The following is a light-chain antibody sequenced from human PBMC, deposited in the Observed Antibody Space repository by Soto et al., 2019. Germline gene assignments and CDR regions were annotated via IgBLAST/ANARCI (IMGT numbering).Light chain of an antibody. CDR1: QDISNY. CDR2: DAS. Sequence: DIQMTQSPSSLFASVGDRVTITCQASQDISNYLNWYQQKPGKAPKLLIYDASNLETGVTSRFSGSGSGTDFTFTISSLQPEDIATYYCQQYDTLPPTFGQGTKLEIK. V-gene: IGKV1-33*01. CDR3: QQYDTLPPT. J-gene: IGKJ2*01.